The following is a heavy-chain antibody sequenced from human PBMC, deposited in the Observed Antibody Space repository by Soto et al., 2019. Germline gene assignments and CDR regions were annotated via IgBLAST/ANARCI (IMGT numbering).Heavy chain of an antibody. V-gene: IGHV4-39*01. J-gene: IGHJ4*02. CDR3: ARLRREAAAGSPFDY. D-gene: IGHD6-13*01. CDR1: GGSISSSSYY. Sequence: PSETLSLTCTVSGGSISSSSYYWGWIRQHPGKGLEWIGSIYYSGSTYYNPSLKSRVTISVDTSKNQFSLKLSSVTAADTALYYCARLRREAAAGSPFDYWGQGTLVTVSS. CDR2: IYYSGST.